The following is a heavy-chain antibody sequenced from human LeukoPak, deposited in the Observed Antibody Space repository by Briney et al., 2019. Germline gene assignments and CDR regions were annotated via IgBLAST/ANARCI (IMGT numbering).Heavy chain of an antibody. V-gene: IGHV3-33*01. CDR3: ARASPLYGSGSYLLDH. D-gene: IGHD3-10*01. J-gene: IGHJ4*02. CDR1: GFTFSSYG. CDR2: IWYDGSNK. Sequence: GGSLRLSCAASGFTFSSYGMHWVRQAPGKGLEWVAVIWYDGSNKYYADSVKGRFTISRDNSKNTLYLQMNSLRAEDTAVYYCARASPLYGSGSYLLDHWGQGTLVTVSS.